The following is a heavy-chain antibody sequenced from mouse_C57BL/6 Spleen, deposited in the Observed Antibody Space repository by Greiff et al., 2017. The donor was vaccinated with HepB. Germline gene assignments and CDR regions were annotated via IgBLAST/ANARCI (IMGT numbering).Heavy chain of an antibody. Sequence: QVQLQQPGAELVKPGASVKMSCKASGYTFTSYWITWVKQRPGQGLEWIGNINPSNGGTNYNEKFKSKATLTVDKSSSTAYMQLSSLTSEDSAVYYCARGRTKWDWYFDVWGTGTTVTVSS. D-gene: IGHD1-3*01. J-gene: IGHJ1*03. V-gene: IGHV1-53*01. CDR1: GYTFTSYW. CDR3: ARGRTKWDWYFDV. CDR2: INPSNGGT.